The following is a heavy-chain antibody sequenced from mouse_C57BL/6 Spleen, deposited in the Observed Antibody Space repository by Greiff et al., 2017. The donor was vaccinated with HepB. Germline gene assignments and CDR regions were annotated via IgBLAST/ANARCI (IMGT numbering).Heavy chain of an antibody. D-gene: IGHD1-1*01. V-gene: IGHV3-6*01. CDR3: AREDYGSRYFDV. J-gene: IGHJ1*03. CDR2: ISYDGSN. CDR1: GYSITSGYY. Sequence: EVKLVESGPGLVKPSQSLSLTCSVTGYSITSGYYWNWIRQFPGNKLEWMGYISYDGSNNYNPSLKNRISITRDTSKNQFFLKLNSVTTEDTATYYCAREDYGSRYFDVWGTGTTVTVSS.